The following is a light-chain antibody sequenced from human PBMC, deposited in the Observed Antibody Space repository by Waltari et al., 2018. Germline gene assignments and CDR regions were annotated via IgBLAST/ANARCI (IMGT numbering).Light chain of an antibody. J-gene: IGKJ3*01. V-gene: IGKV3-11*01. CDR1: QSVSIN. Sequence: EVVLTQSPATLSLSPADTATLSCRASQSVSINLAWYQQKPGQAPTLLIYDASNRATGIPARFSGSGSGTDFTLTISSLEPEDFAVYYCQQRSSWPPRISFGPGTKVNIK. CDR2: DAS. CDR3: QQRSSWPPRIS.